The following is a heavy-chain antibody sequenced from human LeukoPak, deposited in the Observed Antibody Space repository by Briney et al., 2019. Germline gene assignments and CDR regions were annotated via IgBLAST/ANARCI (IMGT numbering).Heavy chain of an antibody. J-gene: IGHJ4*02. V-gene: IGHV3-7*01. D-gene: IGHD7-27*01. Sequence: GESLRLSCAASGFTFSSYWMSWVRQAPGKGLEWVANVNEDGSKKYHVDSMKGRFTISRDNAKNSLYLQVNSLRAEDTAVYYCARAGDRGTVDFWGQGTLVTVSS. CDR1: GFTFSSYW. CDR2: VNEDGSKK. CDR3: ARAGDRGTVDF.